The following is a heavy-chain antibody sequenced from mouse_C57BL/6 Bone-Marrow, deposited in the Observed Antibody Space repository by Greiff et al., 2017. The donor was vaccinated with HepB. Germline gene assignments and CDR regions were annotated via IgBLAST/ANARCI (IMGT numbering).Heavy chain of an antibody. J-gene: IGHJ3*01. CDR1: GFSLTSYG. D-gene: IGHD1-2*01. CDR3: ASRHYAWCAY. CDR2: IWSGGST. V-gene: IGHV2-2*01. Sequence: QVQLQQSGPGLVQPSQSLSITCTVSGFSLTSYGVHWVRQSPGKGLEWLGVIWSGGSTDYNAAFISRLSISKDNSKSQVFFKMNSLQADDTAIYYCASRHYAWCAYWGKGTLVTVSA.